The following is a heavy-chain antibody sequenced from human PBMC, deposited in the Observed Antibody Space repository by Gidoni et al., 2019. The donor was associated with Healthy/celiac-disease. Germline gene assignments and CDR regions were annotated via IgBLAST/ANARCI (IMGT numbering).Heavy chain of an antibody. J-gene: IGHJ6*02. CDR1: GGTFSSYA. CDR3: ASYYGDYYYYYGMDV. V-gene: IGHV1-69*04. D-gene: IGHD4-17*01. Sequence: QVQLVQSGAEVKKPGSSVKVSCKASGGTFSSYAISWVRQAPGQGLEWMGRIIPILGIANYAQKFQGRVTITADKSTSTAYMELSSLRSEDTAVYDCASYYGDYYYYYGMDVWGQGTTVTVSS. CDR2: IIPILGIA.